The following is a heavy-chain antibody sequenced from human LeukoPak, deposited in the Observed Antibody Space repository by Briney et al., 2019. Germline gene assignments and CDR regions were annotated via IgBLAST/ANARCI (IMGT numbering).Heavy chain of an antibody. Sequence: GGSLRLSCAASGFTFSSYAMHWVRQAPGKGLEWVAVISYDGSNKYYADSVKGRFTISRDNSKNTLYLQMNSLRAEDTAVYYCAKEASSYYDSSGPDYWGQGTLVTVSS. CDR1: GFTFSSYA. CDR3: AKEASSYYDSSGPDY. J-gene: IGHJ4*02. V-gene: IGHV3-30-3*02. D-gene: IGHD3-22*01. CDR2: ISYDGSNK.